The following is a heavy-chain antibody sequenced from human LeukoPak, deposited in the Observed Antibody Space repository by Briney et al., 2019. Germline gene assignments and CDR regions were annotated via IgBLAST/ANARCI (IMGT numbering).Heavy chain of an antibody. D-gene: IGHD5-18*01. CDR3: ARELGDTAMVTRLYYFDY. CDR1: GDSFNNGLY. J-gene: IGHJ4*02. CDR2: IPDSGNT. Sequence: SETLSLTCTVSGDSFNNGLYWGWIQQPPGKGLEWIGSIPDSGNTYYNPSLKSRVTISVDTSKKQFSLKLNSVTAADTAVYYCARELGDTAMVTRLYYFDYWGQGTLVTVSS. V-gene: IGHV4-38-2*02.